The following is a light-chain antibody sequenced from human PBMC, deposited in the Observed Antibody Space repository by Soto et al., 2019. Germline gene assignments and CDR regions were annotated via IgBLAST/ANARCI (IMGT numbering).Light chain of an antibody. Sequence: EIVLTQSPGTLSVSPGERATLSSRASQSISSNYLAWYQQKPGQAPSLLIYGTSSRATGIPDRFSGSGSGTDFTLTISRLEPEDSAIYYCQQNVSWTFGQGTKVEIK. CDR1: QSISSNY. V-gene: IGKV3-20*01. CDR2: GTS. CDR3: QQNVSWT. J-gene: IGKJ1*01.